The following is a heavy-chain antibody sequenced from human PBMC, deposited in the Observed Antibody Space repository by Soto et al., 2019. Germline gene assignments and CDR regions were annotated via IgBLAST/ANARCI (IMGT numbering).Heavy chain of an antibody. Sequence: GGSLRLSCAASGVTFSSYAMHWVRQAPGKGLEWVAVISYDGSNKYYADSVKGRFTISRDNSKNTLYLQMNSLRAEDTAVYYCARDLVPRPRYCSSTSCYGPHFDYWGQGTLVTVSS. V-gene: IGHV3-30-3*01. CDR2: ISYDGSNK. CDR3: ARDLVPRPRYCSSTSCYGPHFDY. CDR1: GVTFSSYA. D-gene: IGHD2-2*01. J-gene: IGHJ4*02.